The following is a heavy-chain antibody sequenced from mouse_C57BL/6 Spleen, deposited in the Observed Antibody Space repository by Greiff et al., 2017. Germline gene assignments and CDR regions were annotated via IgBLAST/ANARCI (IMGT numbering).Heavy chain of an antibody. D-gene: IGHD2-3*01. V-gene: IGHV1-59*01. J-gene: IGHJ2*01. CDR2: IDPSDSYT. CDR3: ARSGDGYIFDY. CDR1: GYTFTSYW. Sequence: QVQLKQSGAELVRPGTSVKLSCKASGYTFTSYWMHWVKQRPGQGLEWIGVIDPSDSYTNYNQKFKGKATLTVDTSSITAYMQLSSLTSEDSAVYYCARSGDGYIFDYWGQGTTLTVSS.